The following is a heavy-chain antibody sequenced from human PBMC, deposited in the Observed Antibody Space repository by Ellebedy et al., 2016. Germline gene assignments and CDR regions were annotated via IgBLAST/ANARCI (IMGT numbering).Heavy chain of an antibody. V-gene: IGHV3-53*01. D-gene: IGHD6-19*01. Sequence: GESLKISXAASGFTFRSNYMCWLRQAPGKGLEWVSVIYSGGTTYYPDSVKGRFTISRDNSKNTVYLQMNSLRAEDTALYYCARGQQWLGPEYWGQGTLVTVSS. J-gene: IGHJ4*02. CDR3: ARGQQWLGPEY. CDR2: IYSGGTT. CDR1: GFTFRSNY.